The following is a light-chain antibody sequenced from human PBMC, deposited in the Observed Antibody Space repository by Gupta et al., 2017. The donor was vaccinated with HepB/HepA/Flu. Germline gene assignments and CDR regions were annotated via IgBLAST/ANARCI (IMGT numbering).Light chain of an antibody. CDR2: AAS. Sequence: AIQMTQSPSSLSASVGDTVTITCRASQGIGSDLAWYQQKPGKAPKLLIYAASTLQSGVPSRFSGGGSVTDFTLTISSLQPEDFATYYCLQDFNLLTFGQGTKLEMK. V-gene: IGKV1-6*01. J-gene: IGKJ2*01. CDR1: QGIGSD. CDR3: LQDFNLLT.